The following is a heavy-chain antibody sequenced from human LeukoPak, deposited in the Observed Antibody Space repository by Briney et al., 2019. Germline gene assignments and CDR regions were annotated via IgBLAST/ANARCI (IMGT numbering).Heavy chain of an antibody. CDR2: IYTSGST. CDR1: GGSISSGSYY. CDR3: ARRGGCSSTSCLPYNWFDP. D-gene: IGHD2-2*01. Sequence: SETLSLTCTVSGGSISSGSYYWSWIRQPAGKGLEWIRRIYTSGSTNYNPSLKSRVTISVDTSKNQFSLKLSSVTAADTAVYYCARRGGCSSTSCLPYNWFDPWGQGTLVTVSS. V-gene: IGHV4-61*02. J-gene: IGHJ5*02.